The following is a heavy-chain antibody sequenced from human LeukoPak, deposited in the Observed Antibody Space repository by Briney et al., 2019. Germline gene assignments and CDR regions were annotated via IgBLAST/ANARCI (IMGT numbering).Heavy chain of an antibody. V-gene: IGHV1-2*02. D-gene: IGHD3-10*01. CDR1: GYTFTGYY. J-gene: IGHJ4*02. CDR3: ARMIYGSGRPLDY. CDR2: INPNSGGT. Sequence: ASVKVSCKASGYTFTGYYMHWVRQAPGQGLEWMGWINPNSGGTNYAQKFQGRVTMTRDTSISTAYMELSRLRSDDTAVYYCARMIYGSGRPLDYWGQGTLVTVSS.